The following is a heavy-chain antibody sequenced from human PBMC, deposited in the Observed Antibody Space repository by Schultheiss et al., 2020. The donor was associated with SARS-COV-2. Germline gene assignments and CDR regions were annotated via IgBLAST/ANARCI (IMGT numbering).Heavy chain of an antibody. V-gene: IGHV4-61*08. J-gene: IGHJ6*02. CDR3: ARGGRGTNNYASGGYSSRTFSREYYYFYGMAV. CDR1: GGSISSGGYY. CDR2: IYYSGST. D-gene: IGHD3-10*01. Sequence: SETLSLTCTVSGGSISSGGYYWSWIRQHPGKGLEWIGYIYYSGSTNYNPSLKSRVTISVDTSKNQFSLKLSSVTAADTAVYYCARGGRGTNNYASGGYSSRTFSREYYYFYGMAVWGQGTTVTVAS.